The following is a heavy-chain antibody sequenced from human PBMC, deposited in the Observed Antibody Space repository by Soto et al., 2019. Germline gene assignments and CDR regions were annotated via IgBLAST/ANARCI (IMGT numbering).Heavy chain of an antibody. J-gene: IGHJ4*02. D-gene: IGHD1-26*01. CDR2: ISAYNHYT. V-gene: IGHV1-18*01. Sequence: ASVNLYCKAAGYAFCIYGISWGRQAPSQGLEWMGWISAYNHYTNYAQKFQGRVTMTTDTSTNTAYMELRSLRSGDTAMYFCARVGPSREVPYPFEYWGQGTLVTVSS. CDR3: ARVGPSREVPYPFEY. CDR1: GYAFCIYG.